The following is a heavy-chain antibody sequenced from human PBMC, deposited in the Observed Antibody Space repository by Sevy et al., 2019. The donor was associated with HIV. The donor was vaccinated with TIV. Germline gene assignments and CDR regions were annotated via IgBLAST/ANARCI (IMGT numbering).Heavy chain of an antibody. CDR2: ISGLSNYI. D-gene: IGHD3-10*01. CDR3: ARPYGSGSWEAFDL. Sequence: GGSLRLSCAASGFTFSSYTTNWVRQAPGKGLEWVPSISGLSNYIYYADSVKGRFTISGDNAKNSLFLQMNSLRVDDTGLYYCARPYGSGSWEAFDLWGQGTMVTVS. J-gene: IGHJ3*01. CDR1: GFTFSSYT. V-gene: IGHV3-21*01.